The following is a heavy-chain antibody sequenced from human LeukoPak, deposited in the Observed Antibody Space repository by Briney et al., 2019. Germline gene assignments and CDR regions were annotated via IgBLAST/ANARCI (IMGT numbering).Heavy chain of an antibody. V-gene: IGHV1-46*01. D-gene: IGHD1-26*01. CDR2: INPSDSNT. J-gene: IGHJ5*02. Sequence: ASVKVSCKASGYLFTNHYIHWVRQAPGEGLERVGIINPSDSNTKFAEKFQGRATMTSDTSTSTIYIELTSLRSEDTAVYYCARDDILRGGSFQTWGQGTLVTVSS. CDR3: ARDDILRGGSFQT. CDR1: GYLFTNHY.